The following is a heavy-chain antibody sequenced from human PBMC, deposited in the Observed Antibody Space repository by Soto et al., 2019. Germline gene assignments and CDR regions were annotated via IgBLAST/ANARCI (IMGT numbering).Heavy chain of an antibody. CDR3: ARMRLIAAAGRGYYYYGMDV. V-gene: IGHV1-69*01. CDR2: IIPIFGTA. CDR1: GGTFSSYA. D-gene: IGHD6-13*01. J-gene: IGHJ6*02. Sequence: QVQLVQSGAEVKKPGSSVKVSCKASGGTFSSYAISWVRQAPGQGLEWMGGIIPIFGTANYAQKFQGRVTSTADESTSTAYMELSSLRSEDTAVYYCARMRLIAAAGRGYYYYGMDVWGQGTTVTVSS.